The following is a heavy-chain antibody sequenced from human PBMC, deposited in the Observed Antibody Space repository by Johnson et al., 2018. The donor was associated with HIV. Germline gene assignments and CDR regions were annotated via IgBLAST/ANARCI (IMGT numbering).Heavy chain of an antibody. J-gene: IGHJ3*02. CDR3: ASTDDAFDI. V-gene: IGHV3-20*04. D-gene: IGHD4-17*01. CDR2: INWNGGST. Sequence: VQLVESGGVVVQPGGSLRLSCAASGFTLDDYGMSWVRQAPGKGLEWVSGINWNGGSTGYADSVKGRFTISRDNSKNTLYLQMNSLRAEDTAVYYCASTDDAFDIWGQGTMVTVSS. CDR1: GFTLDDYG.